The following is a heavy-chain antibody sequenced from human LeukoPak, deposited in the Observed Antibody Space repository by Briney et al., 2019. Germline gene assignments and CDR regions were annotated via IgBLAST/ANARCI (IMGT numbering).Heavy chain of an antibody. Sequence: PSETLSLTCAVYGGSFSGYYWSWIRQPPGKGLEWIGEINHSGSTNYNPSLKSRVTISVDTSKNQFSLKLSSVTAADTAVYYCSRRPVRRGVPAAIVLSWFDPWGQGTLVTVSS. CDR1: GGSFSGYY. V-gene: IGHV4-34*01. D-gene: IGHD2-2*01. CDR3: SRRPVRRGVPAAIVLSWFDP. J-gene: IGHJ5*02. CDR2: INHSGST.